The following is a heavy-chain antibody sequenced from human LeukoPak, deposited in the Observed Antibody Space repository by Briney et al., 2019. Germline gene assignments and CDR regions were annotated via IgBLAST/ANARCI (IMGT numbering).Heavy chain of an antibody. Sequence: GGSLRLSCAASGFTFSSYGMNWVRQAPGKGLEWVSSISGSSSDIYYGDSMKGRFTISRDNAKSSLYLQMNSLRAKDTAVYYCASEGLDNWGQGTLVTVSS. CDR1: GFTFSSYG. CDR3: ASEGLDN. V-gene: IGHV3-21*01. CDR2: ISGSSSDI. J-gene: IGHJ4*02.